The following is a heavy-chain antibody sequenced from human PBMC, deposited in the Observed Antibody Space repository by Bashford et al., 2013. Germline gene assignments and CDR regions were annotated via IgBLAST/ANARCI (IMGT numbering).Heavy chain of an antibody. D-gene: IGHD5-24*01. CDR1: KFTFSNYA. J-gene: IGHJ4*02. Sequence: GGSLRLSCVASKFTFSNYAMHWVRQAPDKGLEWVAVISYDANHKHYSDSVKGRFTISRDNSKNTLYLQMSSLRTEDTALYYCAKEDGDGYNPRRHNDYWGQGTLVTVS. CDR2: ISYDANHK. V-gene: IGHV3-30-3*01. CDR3: AKEDGDGYNPRRHNDY.